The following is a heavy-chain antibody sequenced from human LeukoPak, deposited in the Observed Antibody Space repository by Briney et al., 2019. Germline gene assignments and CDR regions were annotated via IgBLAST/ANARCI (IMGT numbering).Heavy chain of an antibody. J-gene: IGHJ3*02. D-gene: IGHD2-15*01. CDR1: GGSISSYY. CDR3: ARGEYCSGGGCYPRYSSGWWAFDI. Sequence: SETLSLTCTVSGGSISSYYWSWIRQPAGKGLEWIGRIYTSGSTNYNPSLKSRVTMSVDTSKNQFSLKLSSVTAADTAVYYCARGEYCSGGGCYPRYSSGWWAFDIWGQGTMVTVSS. CDR2: IYTSGST. V-gene: IGHV4-4*07.